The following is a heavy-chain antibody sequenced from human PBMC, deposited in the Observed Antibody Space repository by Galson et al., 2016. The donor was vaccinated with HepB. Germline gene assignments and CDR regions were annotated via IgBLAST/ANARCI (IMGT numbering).Heavy chain of an antibody. D-gene: IGHD3-22*01. J-gene: IGHJ3*01. V-gene: IGHV3-7*01. CDR3: ATDLVVSWRLSSFGL. CDR2: INQDGSVQ. CDR1: GLNFESYW. Sequence: SLRLSCAASGLNFESYWMTWVRQAPGKGLEWVANINQDGSVQNYVDSVKGRFTISRDNAENSLFLQMNSLRAEDTALYYCATDLVVSWRLSSFGLWGQGTMVSVSS.